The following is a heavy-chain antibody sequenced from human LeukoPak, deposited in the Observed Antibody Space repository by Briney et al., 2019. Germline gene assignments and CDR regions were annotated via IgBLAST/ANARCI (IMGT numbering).Heavy chain of an antibody. CDR1: GYTFTGYY. V-gene: IGHV1-2*02. D-gene: IGHD5-18*01. CDR3: AREPLRGYSYGYGFYYYGMDV. Sequence: ASVKVSCKASGYTFTGYYMHWVRQAPGQGLEWMGWINPNSGGTNYAQKFQGRVTMTRDTSISTAYMELSRLRSDDTAVYYYAREPLRGYSYGYGFYYYGMDVWGQGTTVTVSS. CDR2: INPNSGGT. J-gene: IGHJ6*02.